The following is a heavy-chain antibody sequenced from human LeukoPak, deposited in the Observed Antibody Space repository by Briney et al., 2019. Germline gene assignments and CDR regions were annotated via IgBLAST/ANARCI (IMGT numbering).Heavy chain of an antibody. CDR1: GFTFSCYG. CDR3: AKDAHEALDY. Sequence: GGSLRLSCAASGFTFSCYGMHWVRQAPGKGLEWVAFIRYDGTNKYYTDSVKGRFTISRDNSKSTLYLQMNSLRAEDTAVYFCAKDAHEALDYWGQGTLVTVSS. V-gene: IGHV3-30*02. J-gene: IGHJ4*02. CDR2: IRYDGTNK.